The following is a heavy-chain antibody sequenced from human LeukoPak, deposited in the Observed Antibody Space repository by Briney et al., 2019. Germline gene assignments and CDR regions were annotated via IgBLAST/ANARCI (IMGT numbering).Heavy chain of an antibody. CDR2: ISGSGGST. J-gene: IGHJ4*02. CDR3: ARAIAVAGPYDY. Sequence: GGSLRLSCAASRFTFSRYAMNWVRQAPGKGLEWVSAISGSGGSTYYADSVKGRFTISRDNAKNSLYLQINSLRAEDTAVYYCARAIAVAGPYDYWGQGTLVTVSS. D-gene: IGHD6-19*01. CDR1: RFTFSRYA. V-gene: IGHV3-23*01.